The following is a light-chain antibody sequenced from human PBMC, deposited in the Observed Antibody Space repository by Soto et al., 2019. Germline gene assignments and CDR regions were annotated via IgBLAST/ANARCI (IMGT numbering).Light chain of an antibody. CDR3: QQYYSIPYT. CDR2: WAS. Sequence: DIVMTQSPDSLAVSLGERATINCKSSQSVLYSSNNKNYLAWYQQKPGQPPKLLIYWASTRESGVPDRFSGSGSGTDFTLTISSLLAEDVAVYYCQQYYSIPYTFGQGTKLEIK. J-gene: IGKJ2*01. CDR1: QSVLYSSNNKNY. V-gene: IGKV4-1*01.